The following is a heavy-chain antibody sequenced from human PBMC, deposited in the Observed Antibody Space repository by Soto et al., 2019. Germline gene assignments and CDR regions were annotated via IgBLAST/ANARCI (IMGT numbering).Heavy chain of an antibody. Sequence: GESLKISCKGSGYSFTSYWIGWVRQMPGKGLECMGIIYPGDSDTRYSPSFQGQVTISADKSISTAYLQWSSLKASDTAVYYCARAGYSSGWNRADYYGMDVWGQGTTVTVSS. CDR1: GYSFTSYW. CDR3: ARAGYSSGWNRADYYGMDV. V-gene: IGHV5-51*01. D-gene: IGHD6-19*01. CDR2: IYPGDSDT. J-gene: IGHJ6*02.